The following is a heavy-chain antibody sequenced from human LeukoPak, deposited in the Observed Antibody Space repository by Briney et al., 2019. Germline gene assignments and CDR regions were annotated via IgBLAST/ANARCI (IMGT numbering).Heavy chain of an antibody. Sequence: GGSLRLSCAASGFTFSSYAITWVRQAPGKGLEWVSSIRGSGGSTSYADSVKGRFTISRDNSKNTLYLQMNSLRAEDTAVYYCAREGHYDILTGYYRGYWGQGTLVTVSS. CDR2: IRGSGGST. CDR3: AREGHYDILTGYYRGY. D-gene: IGHD3-9*01. CDR1: GFTFSSYA. J-gene: IGHJ4*02. V-gene: IGHV3-23*01.